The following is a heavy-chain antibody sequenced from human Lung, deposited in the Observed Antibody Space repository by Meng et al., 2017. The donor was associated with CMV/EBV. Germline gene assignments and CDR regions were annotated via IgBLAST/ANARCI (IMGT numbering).Heavy chain of an antibody. D-gene: IGHD7-27*01. CDR1: GGPVSSGDDW. CDR3: ARAVRGRTGDL. Sequence: SETLSLXCTVSGGPVSSGDDWWSWIRRPPGRELEWIGYIYYSGSTNYHPYLKSRVTISVDTSKNQFSLKLSSVTAADTAIYYCARAVRGRTGDLWGQGTLVTVSS. J-gene: IGHJ4*02. CDR2: IYYSGST. V-gene: IGHV4-61*08.